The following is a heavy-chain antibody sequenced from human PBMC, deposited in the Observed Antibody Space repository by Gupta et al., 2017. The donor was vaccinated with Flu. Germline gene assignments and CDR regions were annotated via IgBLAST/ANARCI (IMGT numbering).Heavy chain of an antibody. Sequence: LSCVVSGFTFSNYWMYWVRQAPGKGLVWVSRINTDGSTTQYADSVKGRFTISRDNAKSTVYLQMNSLRVEDTAVYYCARFHSAGYWGQGTLVTVSS. CDR1: GFTFSNYW. J-gene: IGHJ4*02. CDR3: ARFHSAGY. V-gene: IGHV3-74*01. CDR2: INTDGSTT. D-gene: IGHD6-13*01.